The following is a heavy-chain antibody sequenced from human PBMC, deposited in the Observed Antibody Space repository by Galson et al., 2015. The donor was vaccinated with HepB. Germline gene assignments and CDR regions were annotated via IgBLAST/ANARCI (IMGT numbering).Heavy chain of an antibody. D-gene: IGHD6-19*01. CDR2: IIPILGIA. CDR3: ARVIGVAGNLY. J-gene: IGHJ4*02. Sequence: SVKVSCKASGGTFSSYAISWVRQAPGQGLEWMGRIIPILGIANYAQKFQGRVTITADKSTSTAYMELSSLRSEDTAVYYCARVIGVAGNLYWGQGTLVTVSS. V-gene: IGHV1-69*04. CDR1: GGTFSSYA.